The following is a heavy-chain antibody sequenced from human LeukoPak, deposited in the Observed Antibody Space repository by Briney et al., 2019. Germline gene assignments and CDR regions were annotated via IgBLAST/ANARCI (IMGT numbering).Heavy chain of an antibody. V-gene: IGHV1-2*02. CDR3: ARDAYGSGSYFN. CDR1: GYTFIAYY. D-gene: IGHD3-10*01. J-gene: IGHJ4*02. Sequence: GASVKVSCRASGYTFIAYYMHWVRQAPGQGLEWMGWINPSSGGTNYAQKFQGRVTMTRHTSTSTVYTELSSLRSEDTVVYYCARDAYGSGSYFNWGQGTLVTVSS. CDR2: INPSSGGT.